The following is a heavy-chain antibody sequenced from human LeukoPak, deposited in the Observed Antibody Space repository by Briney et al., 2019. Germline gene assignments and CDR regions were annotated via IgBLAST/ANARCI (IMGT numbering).Heavy chain of an antibody. D-gene: IGHD3-10*01. J-gene: IGHJ4*02. CDR3: ARLQYSFLYGSGSYGVDY. V-gene: IGHV3-7*03. CDR1: GFNFRNYW. Sequence: GGSLRLSCAASGFNFRNYWMSWVRQAPGKGLEWVANIKQDGSEQHYVDSVRGRFTVSRDNTKNTLDLQMNSLGAEDTAVYYCARLQYSFLYGSGSYGVDYWGQGTLVTVSS. CDR2: IKQDGSEQ.